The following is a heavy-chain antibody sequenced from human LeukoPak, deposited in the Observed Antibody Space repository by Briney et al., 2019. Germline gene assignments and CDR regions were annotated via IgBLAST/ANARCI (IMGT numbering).Heavy chain of an antibody. CDR3: ARGGAPKRERHSYYYYYYMDV. CDR2: ISAYNGNT. CDR1: GYTFTSYG. V-gene: IGHV1-18*01. J-gene: IGHJ6*03. D-gene: IGHD5-12*01. Sequence: GASVKVSCKASGYTFTSYGISWVRQAPRQGLEWMGWISAYNGNTNYAQKLQGRVTMTTDTSTGTACMELRSLRSDDTAVYYCARGGAPKRERHSYYYYYYMDVWGKGTTVTVSS.